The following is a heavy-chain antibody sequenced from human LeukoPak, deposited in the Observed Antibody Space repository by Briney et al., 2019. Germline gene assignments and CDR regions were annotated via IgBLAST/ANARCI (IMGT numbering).Heavy chain of an antibody. D-gene: IGHD3-10*01. Sequence: PGGSLRLPCAASGFTFSSYAMSWVRQAPGKGLEWVSAISGSDGSTYYADSVKGRFTISRDNSKNTLYLQMNSLRAEDTAVYYCAKLVSPSPKYYYGSGLPDYWGQGTQVTVSS. CDR1: GFTFSSYA. CDR3: AKLVSPSPKYYYGSGLPDY. J-gene: IGHJ4*02. CDR2: ISGSDGST. V-gene: IGHV3-23*01.